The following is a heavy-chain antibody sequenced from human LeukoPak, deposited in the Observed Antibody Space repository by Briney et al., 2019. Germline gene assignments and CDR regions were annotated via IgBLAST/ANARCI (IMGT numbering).Heavy chain of an antibody. CDR1: GYTFTSYA. Sequence: ASVKVSCKASGYTFTSYAMNWVRQAPGQGLEWMGWINTNTGNPTYAQGFTGRFVFSLDTSVSTAYLQISSLKAEDTAVYYCARDLPAARYMVRGVIISLDYWGQGTLVTVSS. CDR3: ARDLPAARYMVRGVIISLDY. D-gene: IGHD3-10*01. V-gene: IGHV7-4-1*02. CDR2: INTNTGNP. J-gene: IGHJ4*02.